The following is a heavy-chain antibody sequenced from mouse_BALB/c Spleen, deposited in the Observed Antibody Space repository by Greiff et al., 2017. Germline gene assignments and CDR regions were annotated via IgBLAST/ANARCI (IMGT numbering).Heavy chain of an antibody. V-gene: IGHV1-14*01. D-gene: IGHD1-1*01. CDR1: GYTFTSYV. CDR2: INPYNDGT. CDR3: ASPHYYGSSSHYFDY. J-gene: IGHJ2*01. Sequence: EVQLQQSGPELVKPGASVKMSCKASGYTFTSYVMHWVKQKPGQGLEWIGYINPYNDGTKYNEKFKGKATLTSDKSSSTAYMELSSLTSEDSAVYYCASPHYYGSSSHYFDYWGQGTTLTVSS.